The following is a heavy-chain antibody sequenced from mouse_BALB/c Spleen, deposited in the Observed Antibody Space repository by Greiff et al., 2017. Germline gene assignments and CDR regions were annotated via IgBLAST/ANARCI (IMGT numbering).Heavy chain of an antibody. V-gene: IGHV1S137*01. J-gene: IGHJ4*01. CDR3: ARDPHYYAMDY. Sequence: VQLQQSGAELVRPGVSVKISCKGSGYTFTDYAMHWVKQSHAKSLEWIGVISTYYGDASYNQKFKGKATMTVDKSSSTAYMELRSLTSEDSAVYYCARDPHYYAMDYWGQGTSVTVSS. CDR2: ISTYYGDA. CDR1: GYTFTDYA.